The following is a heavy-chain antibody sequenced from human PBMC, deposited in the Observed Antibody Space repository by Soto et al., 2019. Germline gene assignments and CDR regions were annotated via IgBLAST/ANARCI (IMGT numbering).Heavy chain of an antibody. J-gene: IGHJ3*02. CDR1: GFTFSSYS. D-gene: IGHD6-13*01. CDR2: ISSSSSYI. CDR3: ARDTPYSSSWLVTASPVGAFDI. Sequence: GGSLRLSCAASGFTFSSYSMNWVRQAPGKGLEWVSSISSSSSYIYYADSVKGRFTISRDNAKNSLYLQMNSLRAEDTAVYYCARDTPYSSSWLVTASPVGAFDIWGQGTMVTVSS. V-gene: IGHV3-21*01.